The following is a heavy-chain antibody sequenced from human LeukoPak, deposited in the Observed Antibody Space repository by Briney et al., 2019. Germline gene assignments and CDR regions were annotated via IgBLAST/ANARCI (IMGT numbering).Heavy chain of an antibody. CDR3: AKGEGDYDRLSGMDV. CDR2: IYYSGTT. D-gene: IGHD3-22*01. J-gene: IGHJ6*02. Sequence: SETLSLTCTVSGGFISSNSAYWSRIRQPPGKALEWIGNIYYSGTTYYIPSLQSRVTMSVDTSNNHLSLRLTSVTAADTALYYCAKGEGDYDRLSGMDVWGQGTTVTVSS. V-gene: IGHV4-39*02. CDR1: GGFISSNSAY.